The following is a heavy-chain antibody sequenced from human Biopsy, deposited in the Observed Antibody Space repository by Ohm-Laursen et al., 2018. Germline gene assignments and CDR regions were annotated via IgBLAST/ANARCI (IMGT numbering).Heavy chain of an antibody. Sequence: SGDLSLTCIVSGDSISSYYWSWIRQPPGKGLEWIGYVYYTGSTDYNPSPQSRVTISVDTSKNHFSLRLRSVTPADTAIYYCARDRGYYSDRAVPGYFDLWGRGTLVTVSS. CDR2: VYYTGST. D-gene: IGHD3-22*01. J-gene: IGHJ2*01. CDR1: GDSISSYY. CDR3: ARDRGYYSDRAVPGYFDL. V-gene: IGHV4-59*01.